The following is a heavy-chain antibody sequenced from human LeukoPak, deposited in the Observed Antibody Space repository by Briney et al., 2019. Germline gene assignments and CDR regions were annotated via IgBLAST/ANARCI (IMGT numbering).Heavy chain of an antibody. Sequence: PGRSLRLSCAASGFTYSHYGVHWVRQAPGKGLEWVSSISSSSSYIYYADSVKGRFTISRDNAKNSLYLQMNSLRAEDTAVYYCARDRRTMTTCDYWGQGSLVTVSS. J-gene: IGHJ4*02. CDR1: GFTYSHYG. CDR2: ISSSSSYI. CDR3: ARDRRTMTTCDY. V-gene: IGHV3-21*01. D-gene: IGHD4-17*01.